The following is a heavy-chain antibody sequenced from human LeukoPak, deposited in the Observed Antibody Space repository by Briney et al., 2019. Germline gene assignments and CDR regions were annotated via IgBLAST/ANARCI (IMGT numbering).Heavy chain of an antibody. J-gene: IGHJ4*02. D-gene: IGHD3-3*01. V-gene: IGHV3-33*01. CDR1: GFTFSSYG. CDR2: IWYDGSNK. Sequence: GGSLRLSCAASGFTFSSYGMHWVRQAPGKGLEWVAVIWYDGSNKYYADSVKGRFTISRDNSKNTLYLQMNSLRAEDTAVYYCARDRRTTIFGGYYFDYWGQGTLVIVSS. CDR3: ARDRRTTIFGGYYFDY.